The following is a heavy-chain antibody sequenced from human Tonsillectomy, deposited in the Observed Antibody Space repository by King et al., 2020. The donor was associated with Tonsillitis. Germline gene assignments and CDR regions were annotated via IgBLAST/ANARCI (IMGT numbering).Heavy chain of an antibody. CDR1: GFTFSNYA. J-gene: IGHJ2*01. D-gene: IGHD5-18*01. CDR3: AKAEVDTAMVRNWYFDL. V-gene: IGHV3-23*04. CDR2: IDDIGDSS. Sequence: VQLVESGGGLVQPGGSLRLSCAASGFTFSNYAMNWVRQAPGKGLEWVSTIDDIGDSSFYADSVQGRFTISRDNYKNTLYLQMNILRPEDTAVYYCAKAEVDTAMVRNWYFDLWGRGTLVTVSS.